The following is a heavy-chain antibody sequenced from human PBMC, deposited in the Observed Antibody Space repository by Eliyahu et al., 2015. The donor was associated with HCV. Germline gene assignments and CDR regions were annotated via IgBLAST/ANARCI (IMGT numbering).Heavy chain of an antibody. CDR2: ISSSSSYI. Sequence: EVQLVESGGGLVKPGGSLRLSXAASGFTFXXYSXNWXPPAPGKGLEWVSSISSSSSYIYYADSVKGRFTISRDNAKNSLYLQMNSLRAEDTAVYYCAREQHYSSGWYRGVYYYYYYGMDVWGQGTTVTVSS. CDR3: AREQHYSSGWYRGVYYYYYYGMDV. V-gene: IGHV3-21*01. J-gene: IGHJ6*02. D-gene: IGHD6-19*01. CDR1: GFTFXXYS.